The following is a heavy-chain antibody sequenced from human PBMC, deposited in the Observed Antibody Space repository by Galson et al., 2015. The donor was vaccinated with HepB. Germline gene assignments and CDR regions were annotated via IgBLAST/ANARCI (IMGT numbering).Heavy chain of an antibody. Sequence: SLRLSCAASGFTFSSYGMHWVRQAPGKGLEWVAVISYDGSNKYYADSVKGRFTISRDNSKNTLYLQMNSLRAEDTAVYYCAKDVQDIVVVVAATPYFQHWGQGTLVTVSS. V-gene: IGHV3-30*18. J-gene: IGHJ1*01. CDR2: ISYDGSNK. D-gene: IGHD2-15*01. CDR3: AKDVQDIVVVVAATPYFQH. CDR1: GFTFSSYG.